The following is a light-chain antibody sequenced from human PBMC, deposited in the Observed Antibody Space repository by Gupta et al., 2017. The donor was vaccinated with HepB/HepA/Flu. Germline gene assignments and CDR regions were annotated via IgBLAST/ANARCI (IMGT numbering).Light chain of an antibody. J-gene: IGLJ2*01. Sequence: QSALTQPASVSGTPGQSITISCTGTSSDVGGYKYVSWYQHHPGKAHKVMIYDVSNRPSGVSSRFSGSESGNTASLTISGLQAEDEADYYCCSFTVSGTYVFGGGTKLTVL. CDR1: SSDVGGYKY. CDR3: CSFTVSGTYV. CDR2: DVS. V-gene: IGLV2-14*03.